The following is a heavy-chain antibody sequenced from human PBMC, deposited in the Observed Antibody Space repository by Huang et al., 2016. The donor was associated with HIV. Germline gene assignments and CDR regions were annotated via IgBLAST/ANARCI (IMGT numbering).Heavy chain of an antibody. CDR3: ALKGDSSGWEYFRH. V-gene: IGHV3-30*03. D-gene: IGHD6-19*01. CDR1: GFIFSNYG. J-gene: IGHJ1*01. Sequence: QVQLVESGGGVVQPGRSLRLSCAASGFIFSNYGMHWVRQAPGKGLEWVARISYDGRNKYYTDSVKGRFSISRDNSKNTLYLQMNSLRAEDTAVYYCALKGDSSGWEYFRHWGQGTLVTVSS. CDR2: ISYDGRNK.